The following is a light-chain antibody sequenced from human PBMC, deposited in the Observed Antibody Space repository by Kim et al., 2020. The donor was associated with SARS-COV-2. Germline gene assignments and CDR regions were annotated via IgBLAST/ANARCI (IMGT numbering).Light chain of an antibody. CDR3: CSFAGYYNERM. CDR1: NSDVGAYNY. Sequence: QSALTQPRSVSGSPGQSVTISCTGTNSDVGAYNYVSWYQHHPGRAPRLLIHDVNKRPTGVPDRFSGSKSGNTASLTVAGLQAEDEADYYCCSFAGYYNERMYGGGTQLTVL. V-gene: IGLV2-11*01. J-gene: IGLJ3*02. CDR2: DVN.